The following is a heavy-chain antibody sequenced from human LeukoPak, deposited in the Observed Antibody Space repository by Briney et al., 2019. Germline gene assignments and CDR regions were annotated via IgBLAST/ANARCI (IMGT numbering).Heavy chain of an antibody. J-gene: IGHJ4*02. V-gene: IGHV1-24*01. CDR2: FDPEDGET. Sequence: GASVKVSCKVSGYTLTELSMHWVRQAPGKGLEWMGGFDPEDGETIYAQKFQGRVTMTEDTSTDTAYMELSSLRSEDTAVYYCATGLHGSYPIYFDYWGQGTLVTASS. CDR1: GYTLTELS. D-gene: IGHD1-26*01. CDR3: ATGLHGSYPIYFDY.